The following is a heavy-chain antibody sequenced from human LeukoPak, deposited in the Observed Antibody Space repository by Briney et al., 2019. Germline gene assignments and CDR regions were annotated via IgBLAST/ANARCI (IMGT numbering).Heavy chain of an antibody. CDR2: MNPNSGNT. CDR1: GYTFTSYD. V-gene: IGHV1-8*03. D-gene: IGHD3-10*01. J-gene: IGHJ4*02. CDR3: ARAMSLRHGSGSYY. Sequence: ASVKVSCKASGYTFTSYDINWVRQATGQGLEWMGWMNPNSGNTGYAQKFQGRVTITRNTSISTAYMELSSLRSEDTAVYYCARAMSLRHGSGSYYWGQGTLVTVSS.